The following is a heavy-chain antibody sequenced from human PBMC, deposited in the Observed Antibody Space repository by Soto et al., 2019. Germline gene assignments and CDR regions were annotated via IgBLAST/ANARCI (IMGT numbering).Heavy chain of an antibody. V-gene: IGHV3-21*01. CDR3: SRRQEDYYLLTDYYMRDFDL. Sequence: EVQLVESGGGLVKPGGSLRLSCVASGFTFSSYTMNWVRQAPGQGLEWVSSISSSSSYRDYADSVKGRFTTSRDNAKKSLYLQMNSLRAERSDLYYCSRRQEDYYLLTDYYMRDFDLWGRGTLVTVSS. CDR1: GFTFSSYT. J-gene: IGHJ2*01. CDR2: ISSSSSYR. D-gene: IGHD3-9*01.